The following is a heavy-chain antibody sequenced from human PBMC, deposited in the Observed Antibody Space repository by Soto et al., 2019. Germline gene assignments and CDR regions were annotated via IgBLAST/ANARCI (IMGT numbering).Heavy chain of an antibody. CDR3: AGRVGATSYGIDV. J-gene: IGHJ6*02. CDR2: IYSGGRT. CDR1: EFTVSSNY. D-gene: IGHD1-26*01. Sequence: EVQLVESGGGLIQPGGSLRLSCAASEFTVSSNYMNWVRQAPGKGLECVSTIYSGGRTYYADSVKGRFTISRDNSKNTLCLQMSNLRAEDTAVYDGAGRVGATSYGIDVWGQGTTVTVSS. V-gene: IGHV3-53*01.